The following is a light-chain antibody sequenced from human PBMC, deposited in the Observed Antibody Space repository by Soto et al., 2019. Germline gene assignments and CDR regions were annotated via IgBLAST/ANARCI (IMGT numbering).Light chain of an antibody. J-gene: IGKJ3*01. CDR3: QHYNQWPPFT. CDR2: GAS. V-gene: IGKV3-15*01. Sequence: EIVMTQSPATLSVSPGERATLSCRASHSVRSSLAWYQHKPGQVPRLLIYGASTRATGVPVRFSGSGSGTDFTLTISGLQAEDVAVYYCQHYNQWPPFTFGPGTKVDI. CDR1: HSVRSS.